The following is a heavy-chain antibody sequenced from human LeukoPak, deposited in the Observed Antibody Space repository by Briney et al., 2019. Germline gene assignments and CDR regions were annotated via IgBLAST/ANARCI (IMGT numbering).Heavy chain of an antibody. V-gene: IGHV4-59*08. D-gene: IGHD6-13*01. CDR2: IYYSGST. CDR3: ARYSSSWHYFDY. J-gene: IGHJ4*02. Sequence: SETLSLTCTVSGGSISSYYWSWIRQPPGKGLEWIGYIYYSGSTNYNPSLKSRVTISVDTSKNQFSLKLSSVTAADTAVYYCARYSSSWHYFDYWGQGTLVTVSS. CDR1: GGSISSYY.